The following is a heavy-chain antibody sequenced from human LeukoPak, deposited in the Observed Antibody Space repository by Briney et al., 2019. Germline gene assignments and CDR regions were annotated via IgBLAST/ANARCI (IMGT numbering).Heavy chain of an antibody. V-gene: IGHV3-48*03. D-gene: IGHD3-22*01. CDR1: GFTFSSYE. J-gene: IGHJ4*02. CDR3: ARDLMIVMVEEEGSADY. Sequence: GGSLRLSCAASGFTFSSYEMNWVRQAPGKGLGWVSYISNSGSNRYYADSVKGRFTISRDNAKNSVYLQMNSLRAEDTAVYYCARDLMIVMVEEEGSADYWGQGTLVTVSS. CDR2: ISNSGSNR.